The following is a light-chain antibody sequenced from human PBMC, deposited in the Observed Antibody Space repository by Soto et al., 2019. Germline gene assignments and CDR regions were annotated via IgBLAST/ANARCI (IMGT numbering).Light chain of an antibody. CDR2: GAS. V-gene: IGKV3-15*01. CDR3: QQYNSWPRT. CDR1: QSVSSN. J-gene: IGKJ1*01. Sequence: EILMTQSPATLSVSPGERATLSCRASQSVSSNLAWYQQKPGQAPRLLFYGASTRATGIPARFSGSGSGTEFTLTISSLQSEDFAVYYCQQYNSWPRTFGQGTKVEIK.